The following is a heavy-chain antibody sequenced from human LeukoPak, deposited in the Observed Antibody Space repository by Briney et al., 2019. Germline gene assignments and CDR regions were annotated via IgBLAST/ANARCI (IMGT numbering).Heavy chain of an antibody. CDR3: ATSWGPDTSAFRWGRDGMDV. CDR2: ISSSSSYI. D-gene: IGHD3-16*01. J-gene: IGHJ6*02. CDR1: GFTFSSYS. V-gene: IGHV3-21*04. Sequence: GGSLRLSCAASGFTFSSYSMNWVRQAPGKGLEWVSSISSSSSYIYYADSVKGRFTISRDNSKNTQYLQMNSLRAEDTAVYYCATSWGPDTSAFRWGRDGMDVWGQGTTVIVS.